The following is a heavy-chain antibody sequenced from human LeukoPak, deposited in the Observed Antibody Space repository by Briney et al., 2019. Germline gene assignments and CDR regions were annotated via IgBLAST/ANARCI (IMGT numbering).Heavy chain of an antibody. D-gene: IGHD2/OR15-2a*01. CDR3: AGHHPRNTVDF. CDR2: ISDIGSI. J-gene: IGHJ4*02. Sequence: SLTCXXXGGSXXXYCWSWIRQPPGKGLEWIAYISDIGSINYNPSLKSRVTISLDTSKNQFSLRLSSVTAADTAVYYCAGHHPRNTVDFWGQGTLVTVSS. CDR1: GGSXXXYC. V-gene: IGHV4-59*08.